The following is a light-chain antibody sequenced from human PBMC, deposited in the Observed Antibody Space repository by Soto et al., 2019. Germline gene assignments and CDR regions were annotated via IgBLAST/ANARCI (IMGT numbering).Light chain of an antibody. V-gene: IGLV2-23*02. Sequence: QPVLTQPASVSGSPGQSITISCTGTSSDVGSYNLVSWYQQHPGKAPKLMIYEVSKRPSGVSTRFSGSKSGNTASLTISGLQAEDEADYYCCAYAGSSSVVFGGGTKLTVL. CDR3: CAYAGSSSVV. J-gene: IGLJ2*01. CDR1: SSDVGSYNL. CDR2: EVS.